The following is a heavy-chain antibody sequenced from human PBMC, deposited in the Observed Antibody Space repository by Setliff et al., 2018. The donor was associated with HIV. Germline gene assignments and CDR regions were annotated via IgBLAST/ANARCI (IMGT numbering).Heavy chain of an antibody. D-gene: IGHD3-9*01. CDR3: ARYVSDWFYIDS. V-gene: IGHV4-59*10. J-gene: IGHJ4*02. CDR1: GGTFSLHY. Sequence: SETLSLTCAVSGGTFSLHYYTWIRQPAGKGLEWIGRIYSDGSTNYNPSLKSRFTMSVDTSKNQFSLKLSSVTAADTAVYYCARYVSDWFYIDSRGQGTLVTVSS. CDR2: IYSDGST.